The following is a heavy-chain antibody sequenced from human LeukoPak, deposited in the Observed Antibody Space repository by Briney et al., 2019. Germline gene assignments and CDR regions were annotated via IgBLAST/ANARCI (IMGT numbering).Heavy chain of an antibody. V-gene: IGHV4-34*01. D-gene: IGHD3-10*01. J-gene: IGHJ3*02. Sequence: SQTLSLTCAVYGGSFSAYYWSWIRRPPRQGLDWIAEINHSGNINYNPSLESRVTLSVDTSKHQFSLRLRSVTAADTAVYFCARMVRERHPFDIWGQGTGVTVSS. CDR2: INHSGNI. CDR3: ARMVRERHPFDI. CDR1: GGSFSAYY.